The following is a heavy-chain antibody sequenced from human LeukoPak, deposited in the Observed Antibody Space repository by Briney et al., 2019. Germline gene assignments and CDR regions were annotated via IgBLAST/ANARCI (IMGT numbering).Heavy chain of an antibody. Sequence: SETLSLTCTVSGGAISSYYWSWIRKPPGKGLEWIGYISYSGSANYNPSLKSRVTISLDTSRNQFSLKPSSVTAADTAVYYCARDTMVEYSSSWYNWFDPWGQGTLVTVSS. V-gene: IGHV4-59*12. CDR2: ISYSGSA. CDR1: GGAISSYY. CDR3: ARDTMVEYSSSWYNWFDP. J-gene: IGHJ5*02. D-gene: IGHD6-13*01.